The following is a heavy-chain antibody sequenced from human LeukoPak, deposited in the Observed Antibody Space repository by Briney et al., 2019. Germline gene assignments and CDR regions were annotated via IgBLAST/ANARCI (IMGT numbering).Heavy chain of an antibody. D-gene: IGHD1-14*01. Sequence: PGGSLRLSCAASGFTFSSYEMNWVRQAPGKGLEWVSYISSNGSTIYYADSVKGRFTISRDNAKNSLYLQMNSLRAEDTAVYYCARSNRGGWVLVSNWFDPWGQGTLVTVSS. CDR2: ISSNGSTI. J-gene: IGHJ5*02. V-gene: IGHV3-48*03. CDR3: ARSNRGGWVLVSNWFDP. CDR1: GFTFSSYE.